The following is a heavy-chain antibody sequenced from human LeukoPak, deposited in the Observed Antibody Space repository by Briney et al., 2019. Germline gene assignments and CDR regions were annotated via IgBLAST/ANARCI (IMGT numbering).Heavy chain of an antibody. CDR3: VRQPPGVYDTTQNWFDP. V-gene: IGHV5-10-1*01. Sequence: GESLKISCKVSGYSFPSYWITWVRQVPGKGLEWMGRIAPSNSYTNYNASFEGHVTMSVEQSITTVYLQWSSLKASDTAMYYCVRQPPGVYDTTQNWFDPWGQGTLVTVSS. J-gene: IGHJ5*02. CDR1: GYSFPSYW. CDR2: IAPSNSYT. D-gene: IGHD3-22*01.